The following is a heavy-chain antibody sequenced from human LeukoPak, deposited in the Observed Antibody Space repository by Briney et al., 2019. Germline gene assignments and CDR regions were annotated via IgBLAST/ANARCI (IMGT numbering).Heavy chain of an antibody. J-gene: IGHJ5*02. CDR2: INHSGST. CDR3: ARGQVEWLRFGIYGP. CDR1: GGSFSGYY. V-gene: IGHV4-34*01. D-gene: IGHD5-12*01. Sequence: PSETLSLTCAVYGGSFSGYYWSWIRQPPGRGLEWVGEINHSGSTNYNPSLKSRVTISVDTSKNQFSLKLSSMTAADTAVYYCARGQVEWLRFGIYGPWGQGTLVTVSS.